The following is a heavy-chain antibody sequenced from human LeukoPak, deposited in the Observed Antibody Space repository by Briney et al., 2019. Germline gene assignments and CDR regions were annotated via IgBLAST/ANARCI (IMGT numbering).Heavy chain of an antibody. J-gene: IGHJ4*02. CDR2: IHYSGST. CDR3: ARRSGRYFDWLTVMDY. D-gene: IGHD3-9*01. CDR1: SGSISSYY. V-gene: IGHV4-59*12. Sequence: SETLSLTCTVSSGSISSYYWSWIRQPPGKGLEWIGYIHYSGSTNYNPSLKSRVTISVDTSKNQFSLKLSSVTAADTAVYYCARRSGRYFDWLTVMDYWGQGTLVTVSS.